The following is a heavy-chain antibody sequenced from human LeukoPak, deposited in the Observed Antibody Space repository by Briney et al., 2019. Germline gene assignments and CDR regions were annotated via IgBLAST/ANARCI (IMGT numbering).Heavy chain of an antibody. D-gene: IGHD1-26*01. CDR2: ISSSSSYI. CDR3: ARALLGAFDI. J-gene: IGHJ3*02. Sequence: GGSLRLSCAASGFTFSSYSMNWVRQAPGKGLEWVSSISSSSSYIYYADSVKGRFTISRDNAKDSLYLQMNSLRAEDTAVYYCARALLGAFDIWGQGTMVTVSS. V-gene: IGHV3-21*01. CDR1: GFTFSSYS.